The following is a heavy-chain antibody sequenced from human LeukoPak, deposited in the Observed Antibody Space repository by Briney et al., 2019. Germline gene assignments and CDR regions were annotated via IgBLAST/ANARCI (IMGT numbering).Heavy chain of an antibody. V-gene: IGHV3-23*01. J-gene: IGHJ4*02. D-gene: IGHD5-18*01. Sequence: PGGSLRLSCAASGFPFSSYALSWVRQAPGKGLEWVSTISGSGGSTYYADSVKGRFTISRDNSKNTLYLHMNSLRAEDTAVYYCAKDQGYSYGHFDYWGQGTLVTVSS. CDR3: AKDQGYSYGHFDY. CDR2: ISGSGGST. CDR1: GFPFSSYA.